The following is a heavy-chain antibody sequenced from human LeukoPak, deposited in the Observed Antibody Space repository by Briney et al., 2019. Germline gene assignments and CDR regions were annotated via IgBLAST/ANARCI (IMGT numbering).Heavy chain of an antibody. J-gene: IGHJ6*03. CDR1: GFTFSSYA. V-gene: IGHV3-30-3*01. Sequence: GGSLRLSCAASGFTFSSYAMHWVRQAPGKGLEWVAVISYDGSNKYYADSVKGRFTISKDNSKNTLYLQMNSLRAEDTAVYYCARGNFQLELLCYMDVWGKGTTVTVSS. CDR2: ISYDGSNK. CDR3: ARGNFQLELLCYMDV. D-gene: IGHD1-7*01.